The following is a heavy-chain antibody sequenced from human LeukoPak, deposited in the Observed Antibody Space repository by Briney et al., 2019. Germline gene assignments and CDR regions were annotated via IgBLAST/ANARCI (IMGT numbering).Heavy chain of an antibody. CDR1: GGTFSNYA. CDR3: AREEVATAYCSSTSCYIDY. V-gene: IGHV1-69*06. Sequence: GSSVKVSCKASGGTFSNYAITWVRQAPGRGLEWMGRIIPIFGTANYAQKFQGRVTITADKSTSTAYMELSSLRSEDTAVYYCAREEVATAYCSSTSCYIDYWGQGTLVTVSS. J-gene: IGHJ4*02. D-gene: IGHD2-2*02. CDR2: IIPIFGTA.